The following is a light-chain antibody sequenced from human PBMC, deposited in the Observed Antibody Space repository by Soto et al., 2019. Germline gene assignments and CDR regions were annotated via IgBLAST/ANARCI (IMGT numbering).Light chain of an antibody. V-gene: IGLV2-8*01. CDR1: SCDVGGYNY. CDR2: EVN. CDR3: SSYAGSNNWV. Sequence: QSALTQPPSASGSLGQSVTISCTGTSCDVGGYNYVSWYQQHPGKAPKVMIYEVNKRPSGVPDRFSGSKSGNTASLTVSGLQAEDEADYYCSSYAGSNNWVFGGGTKLTVL. J-gene: IGLJ3*02.